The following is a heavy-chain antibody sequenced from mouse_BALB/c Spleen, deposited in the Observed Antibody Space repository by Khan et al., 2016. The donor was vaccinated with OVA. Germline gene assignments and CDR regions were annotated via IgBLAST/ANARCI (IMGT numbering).Heavy chain of an antibody. CDR3: ARNPFAY. Sequence: QVQLQQPGTELVRPGTSVKLSCKASGYTFTSYWMNWIKQRPEQGLEWIGRIDPYDSETHYNQKFKDKATLTVDKYSNTAYMQLTSLTSEDSAVYYCARNPFAYWGQGTLVTVSA. CDR2: IDPYDSET. J-gene: IGHJ3*01. V-gene: IGHV1-52*01. CDR1: GYTFTSYW.